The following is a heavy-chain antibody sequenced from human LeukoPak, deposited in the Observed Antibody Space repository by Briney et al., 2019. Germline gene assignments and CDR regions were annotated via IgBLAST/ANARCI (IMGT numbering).Heavy chain of an antibody. CDR1: GFTFSNYW. V-gene: IGHV3-74*01. Sequence: PGGSLRLSCAASGFTFSNYWMHWVRQAPGKGPVWVSRINSDGNITTYADSVKGRFTISRDNAKNALYLQMNSLRAEDTAVYYCARGDIVVVPAATDYWGQGTLVTVSS. CDR2: INSDGNIT. D-gene: IGHD2-2*01. CDR3: ARGDIVVVPAATDY. J-gene: IGHJ4*02.